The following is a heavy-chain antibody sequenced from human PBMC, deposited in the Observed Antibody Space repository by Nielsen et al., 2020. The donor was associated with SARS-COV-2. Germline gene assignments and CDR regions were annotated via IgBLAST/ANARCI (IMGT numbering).Heavy chain of an antibody. J-gene: IGHJ6*03. CDR2: ISAYNGNT. D-gene: IGHD1-1*01. V-gene: IGHV1-18*01. CDR1: GYTFTSYG. CDR3: ARPITNNYYYYYMDV. Sequence: ASVKVSCKASGYTFTSYGISWVRQAPGQGLEWMGWISAYNGNTNYAQKLQGRVTMTTDTSTSTAYMELRNLRSDDTAVYYCARPITNNYYYYYMDVWGKGTTVTVSS.